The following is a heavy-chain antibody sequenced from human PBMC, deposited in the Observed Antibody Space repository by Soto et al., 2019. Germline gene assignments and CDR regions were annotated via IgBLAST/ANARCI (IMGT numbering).Heavy chain of an antibody. J-gene: IGHJ6*02. CDR1: GFTFSSYS. V-gene: IGHV3-48*02. Sequence: PGGSLRLSCAASGFTFSSYSMNWVRQAPGKGLEWVSYISSSSSTIYYADSVKGRFTISRDNAKNSLYLQMNSLRDEDTAVYYCARGLVVVVAARVGDVWGQGTTVTVSS. D-gene: IGHD2-15*01. CDR2: ISSSSSTI. CDR3: ARGLVVVVAARVGDV.